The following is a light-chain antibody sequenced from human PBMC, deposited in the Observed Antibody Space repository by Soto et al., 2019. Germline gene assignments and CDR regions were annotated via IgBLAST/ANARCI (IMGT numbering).Light chain of an antibody. CDR1: SSDVGGYNY. J-gene: IGLJ1*01. Sequence: QSALTQPASVSGSPGQSITISCTGTSSDVGGYNYVSWYQQHPGKAPKLMIYEVSNRPSGVSNRFSGSKSGNTASLTISGLQAEDEADYYCGPYTSYSTLVFGTGTKVTVL. CDR2: EVS. V-gene: IGLV2-14*01. CDR3: GPYTSYSTLV.